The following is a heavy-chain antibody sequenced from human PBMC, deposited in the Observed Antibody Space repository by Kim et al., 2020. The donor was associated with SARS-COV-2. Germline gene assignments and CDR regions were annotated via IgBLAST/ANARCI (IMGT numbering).Heavy chain of an antibody. Sequence: GGSLRLSCAASGFSFSNYWMHWVRQPPGKGLEWVSRINSDGRTTDYAGSVRGRFSISRDNAKTTLYLQMNSLRADDTAVYYCARGKDTMMPDYWGQGTLVTVSS. CDR3: ARGKDTMMPDY. V-gene: IGHV3-74*01. J-gene: IGHJ4*02. CDR1: GFSFSNYW. D-gene: IGHD3-22*01. CDR2: INSDGRTT.